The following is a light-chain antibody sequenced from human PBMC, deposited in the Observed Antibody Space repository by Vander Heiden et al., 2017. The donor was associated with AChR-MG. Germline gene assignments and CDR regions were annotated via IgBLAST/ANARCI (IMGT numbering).Light chain of an antibody. CDR1: RGHSSDA. CDR2: LNTDGSH. J-gene: IGLJ2*01. Sequence: QLVLTPSPSAPPSLAASVNLTCTLSRGHSSDAIAWHQQRPEKGPRFLMMLNTDGSHTKGDGIPDRVSGSSSGAARYLTISSLQSEDEAYYYCQTWGAGILVFGGGTKLTVL. CDR3: QTWGAGILV. V-gene: IGLV4-69*01.